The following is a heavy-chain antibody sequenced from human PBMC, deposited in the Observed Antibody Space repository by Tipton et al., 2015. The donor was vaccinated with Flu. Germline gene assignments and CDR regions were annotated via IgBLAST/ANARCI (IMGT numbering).Heavy chain of an antibody. V-gene: IGHV3-7*01. CDR3: ARDWARAIDI. CDR2: MNPDGSVT. D-gene: IGHD3-16*01. Sequence: SLRLSCAASGITFSNYWMSWVRQTPEKGLEWVALMNPDGSVTYYVGSVKGRFTISRDNAKNSLNLQMNSLRADDTALYYCARDWARAIDIWGQGTLVTVSS. CDR1: GITFSNYW. J-gene: IGHJ3*02.